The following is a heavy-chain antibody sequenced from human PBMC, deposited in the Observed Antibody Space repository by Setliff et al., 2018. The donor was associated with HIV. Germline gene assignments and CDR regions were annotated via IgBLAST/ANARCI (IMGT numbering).Heavy chain of an antibody. V-gene: IGHV1-3*04. CDR3: ARDLSSGDCPHWFDP. J-gene: IGHJ5*02. Sequence: ASVKVXCKASGYTFTRNAMHWVRQAPGQRLEWMGWINTGNGNTKYSQKFQGRVTITRDTSASTAYMELISLRSEDTAVYYCARDLSSGDCPHWFDPWGQGTLVTVSS. CDR2: INTGNGNT. D-gene: IGHD2-21*02. CDR1: GYTFTRNA.